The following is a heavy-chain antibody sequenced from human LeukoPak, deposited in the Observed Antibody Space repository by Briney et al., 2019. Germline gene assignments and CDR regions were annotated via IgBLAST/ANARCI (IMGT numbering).Heavy chain of an antibody. V-gene: IGHV4-30-2*01. D-gene: IGHD2-21*01. Sequence: SETLSLTCAVSGGSISSGGYSWSWIRQPPGKGLEWIGYIYHSGSTYYNPSLKSRVTISVDRSKNQFSLKLSSVTAADTAVYYCARAPLRYCGADCYDYWGQGTLVTVSS. CDR2: IYHSGST. J-gene: IGHJ4*02. CDR1: GGSISSGGYS. CDR3: ARAPLRYCGADCYDY.